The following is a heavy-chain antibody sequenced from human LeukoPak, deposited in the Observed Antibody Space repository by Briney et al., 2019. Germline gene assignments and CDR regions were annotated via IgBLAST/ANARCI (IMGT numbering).Heavy chain of an antibody. Sequence: SETLSLACTVSGGSISSSSYYWSWIRQPPGKGLEWIGYIYDSGSTKYNPSLQSRVTISVDTSKNQFSLRLSAVTAADTAVYYCARYEATGFYFDYWGQGTLVTVSS. D-gene: IGHD5-12*01. CDR2: IYDSGST. V-gene: IGHV4-61*01. CDR1: GGSISSSSYY. CDR3: ARYEATGFYFDY. J-gene: IGHJ4*02.